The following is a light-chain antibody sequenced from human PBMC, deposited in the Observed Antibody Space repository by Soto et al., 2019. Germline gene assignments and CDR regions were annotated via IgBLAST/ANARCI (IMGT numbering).Light chain of an antibody. Sequence: HSALTQPASVSGSPGQSITISCTGTSSDVGGYNYVSWYQLHPGKAPKLMIYEVSNRPSGVSNRFSGSKSVNTASLTISGLQAEDEADYYCSSYTSSSTYVFGTGTKVTVL. CDR2: EVS. CDR3: SSYTSSSTYV. CDR1: SSDVGGYNY. V-gene: IGLV2-14*01. J-gene: IGLJ1*01.